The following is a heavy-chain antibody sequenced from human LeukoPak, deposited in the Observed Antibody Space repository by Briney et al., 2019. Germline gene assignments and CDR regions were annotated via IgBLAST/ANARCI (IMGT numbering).Heavy chain of an antibody. D-gene: IGHD4-17*01. CDR3: ARDTVTFYYYYMDV. Sequence: SETLSLTCTVSGGSISSYYWSWIRQPAGKGLEWIGRIYTSGSTNYNPSLKSRVTMSVDTSKNQFSLKLSSVTAADTAVYYCARDTVTFYYYYMDVWGKGTTVTVSS. J-gene: IGHJ6*03. V-gene: IGHV4-4*07. CDR1: GGSISSYY. CDR2: IYTSGST.